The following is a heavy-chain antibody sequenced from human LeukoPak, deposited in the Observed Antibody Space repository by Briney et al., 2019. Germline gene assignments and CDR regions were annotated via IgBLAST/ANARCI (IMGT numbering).Heavy chain of an antibody. CDR3: ARRWTGDALDI. D-gene: IGHD3/OR15-3a*01. CDR1: GGSISSYH. V-gene: IGHV4-59*01. Sequence: SETLSLTCTVSGGSISSYHWSWIRQPPGKGLEWIGYTYYSGSTNYNPSLKSRVTISVDTSKNQFSLKLSSVTAADTAVYYGARRWTGDALDIWGQGTMVTVSS. CDR2: TYYSGST. J-gene: IGHJ3*02.